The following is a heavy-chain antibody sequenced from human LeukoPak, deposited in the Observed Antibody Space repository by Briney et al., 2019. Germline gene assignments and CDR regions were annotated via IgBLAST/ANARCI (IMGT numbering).Heavy chain of an antibody. J-gene: IGHJ4*02. Sequence: TSVKVSCTVSGSSLSELSLYWVRQAPGKGLEWMGGFDVIDSETFYAQKFQGRVTMTEDSSTDTAYMELRSLTSDDTALYYCAAGRPYSLLDYWGQGTLVTVSS. CDR3: AAGRPYSLLDY. CDR1: GSSLSELS. D-gene: IGHD5-18*01. CDR2: FDVIDSET. V-gene: IGHV1-24*01.